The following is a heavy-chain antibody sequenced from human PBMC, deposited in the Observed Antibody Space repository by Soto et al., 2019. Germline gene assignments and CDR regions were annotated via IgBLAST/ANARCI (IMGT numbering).Heavy chain of an antibody. CDR1: GGSISSYY. CDR3: ARGGELEPGLLDYYLDV. J-gene: IGHJ6*03. D-gene: IGHD1-1*01. Sequence: SETLSLTCTVSGGSISSYYWSWIRQPPGKGLEWIGYIYYSGSTNYNPSLKSRVTISVDTSKNQFSLKLSSVTAADTAVYYCARGGELEPGLLDYYLDVWGKGTTVTVSS. V-gene: IGHV4-59*01. CDR2: IYYSGST.